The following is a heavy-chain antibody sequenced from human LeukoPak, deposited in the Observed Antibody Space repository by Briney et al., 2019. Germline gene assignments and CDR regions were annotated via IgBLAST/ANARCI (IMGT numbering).Heavy chain of an antibody. V-gene: IGHV4-4*07. CDR2: IYTSGST. D-gene: IGHD6-19*01. J-gene: IGHJ4*02. CDR1: GGSISSYY. Sequence: SETLSLTCTVSGGSISSYYWSWIRQPAGKGLEWIGRIYTSGSTNYNPSLKSRVTTSVDTSKNQFSLKLSSVTAADTAVYYCARDGSGSGWSYYFDYWGQGTLVTVSS. CDR3: ARDGSGSGWSYYFDY.